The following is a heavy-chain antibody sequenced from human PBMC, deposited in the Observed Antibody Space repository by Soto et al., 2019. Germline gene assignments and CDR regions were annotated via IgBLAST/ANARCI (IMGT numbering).Heavy chain of an antibody. J-gene: IGHJ5*02. CDR3: ARHVASTVTTSDWFDP. CDR1: GFTFSSYA. CDR2: ISGSGGST. D-gene: IGHD4-4*01. Sequence: GGSLRLSCAASGFTFSSYAMSWVRQAPGKGLEWVSAISGSGGSTYYADSVKGRFTISRDNSKNTLYLHMSSLRPDDTAVYFCARHVASTVTTSDWFDPWGQGTLVTVSS. V-gene: IGHV3-23*01.